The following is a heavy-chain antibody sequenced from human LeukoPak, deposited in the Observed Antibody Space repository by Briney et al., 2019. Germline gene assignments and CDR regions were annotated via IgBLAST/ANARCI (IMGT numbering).Heavy chain of an antibody. CDR2: IYYSGST. V-gene: IGHV4-39*01. CDR3: ARSMLVYYDFWSGYLF. D-gene: IGHD3-3*01. CDR1: GGSISSSSYY. J-gene: IGHJ4*02. Sequence: SETLSLTCTVSGGSISSSSYYWGWIRQPPGKGLEWIGSIYYSGSTYYNPSLKSRVTISVDTSKNQFSLKLSSVTAADTAVYYCARSMLVYYDFWSGYLFWGQGTLVTVSS.